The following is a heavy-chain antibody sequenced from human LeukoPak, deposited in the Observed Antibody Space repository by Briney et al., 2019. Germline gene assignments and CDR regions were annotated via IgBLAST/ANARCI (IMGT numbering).Heavy chain of an antibody. CDR1: GFTFSSYA. V-gene: IGHV3-23*01. J-gene: IGHJ3*02. CDR2: ISGSGGST. D-gene: IGHD6-13*01. CDR3: AKDPPILSYSSSWVHAFDI. Sequence: GGSLRLSCAASGFTFSSYAMSWVRQAPGKGLEWVSAISGSGGSTYYADSVKGRFTISRDNSKNTLYLQMNSLGSEDTAVYYCAKDPPILSYSSSWVHAFDIWGQGTMVTVSS.